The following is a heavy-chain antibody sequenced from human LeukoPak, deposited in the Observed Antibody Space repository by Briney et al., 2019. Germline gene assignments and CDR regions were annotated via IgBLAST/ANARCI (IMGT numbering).Heavy chain of an antibody. CDR3: VRDRTLISTASFHI. J-gene: IGHJ3*02. D-gene: IGHD1-14*01. CDR1: GFTFGDYA. V-gene: IGHV3-49*04. Sequence: GGSLRLSCTASGFTFGDYAMNWVSQAPGKGLEWVAIIRSKANGGTTEYAASVKGRFSISRDDFRSIAYLQMNSLKTEDAAVYYCVRDRTLISTASFHIWGQGTMVTVSS. CDR2: IRSKANGGTT.